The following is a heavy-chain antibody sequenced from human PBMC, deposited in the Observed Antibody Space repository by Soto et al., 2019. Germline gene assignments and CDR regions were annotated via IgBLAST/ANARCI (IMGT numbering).Heavy chain of an antibody. J-gene: IGHJ5*02. CDR1: GGSISSGDYY. CDR2: IYYSGST. CDR3: ARDPKVGLRYFDWSGGIDP. V-gene: IGHV4-30-4*01. Sequence: NPSETLSLTCTVSGGSISSGDYYWSWIRQPPGKGLEWIGYIYYSGSTYYNPSLKSRVTISVDTSKNQFSLKLSSVTAADTAVYYCARDPKVGLRYFDWSGGIDPWGQGTLVTVSS. D-gene: IGHD3-9*01.